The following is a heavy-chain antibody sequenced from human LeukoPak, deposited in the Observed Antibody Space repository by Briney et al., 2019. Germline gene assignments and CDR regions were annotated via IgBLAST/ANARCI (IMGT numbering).Heavy chain of an antibody. J-gene: IGHJ4*02. CDR2: ISGSGGST. V-gene: IGHV3-23*01. CDR3: AVGSYLGRNFDY. CDR1: GFIFSDAW. D-gene: IGHD1-26*01. Sequence: GGSLRLSCAASGFIFSDAWMNWVRQAPGKGLEWVSAISGSGGSTYYADSVKGRFTISRDNSKNTLYLQMNSLRAEDTAVYYSAVGSYLGRNFDYWGQGTLVTVSS.